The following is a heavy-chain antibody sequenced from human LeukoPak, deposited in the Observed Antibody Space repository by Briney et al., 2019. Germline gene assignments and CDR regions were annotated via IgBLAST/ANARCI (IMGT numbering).Heavy chain of an antibody. J-gene: IGHJ4*02. V-gene: IGHV3-7*05. Sequence: PGGSLRLSCAASGFTFSSHGMHWVRQAPGKGLEWVANIKQDGSEKYYVDSVKGRFTISRDNAKNSLYLQMNSLRAEDTAVYYCARGPTVVTPFDYWGQGTLVTVSS. D-gene: IGHD4-23*01. CDR1: GFTFSSHG. CDR3: ARGPTVVTPFDY. CDR2: IKQDGSEK.